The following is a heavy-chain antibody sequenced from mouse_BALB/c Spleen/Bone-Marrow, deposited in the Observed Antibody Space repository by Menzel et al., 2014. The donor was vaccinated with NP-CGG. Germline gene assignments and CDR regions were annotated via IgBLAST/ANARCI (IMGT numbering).Heavy chain of an antibody. V-gene: IGHV3-1*02. Sequence: DVKLQESGPDLVKPSQSLSLTCTVTGCSITSGYSWHWIRQFPGNILEWMGYIHYSGYTNYNPSLKSRISITRDTSKNQFFLQLNSVTTEDTATYYCARTDGYYAMDYWGQGTSVTVSS. CDR2: IHYSGYT. J-gene: IGHJ4*01. D-gene: IGHD2-3*01. CDR3: ARTDGYYAMDY. CDR1: GCSITSGYS.